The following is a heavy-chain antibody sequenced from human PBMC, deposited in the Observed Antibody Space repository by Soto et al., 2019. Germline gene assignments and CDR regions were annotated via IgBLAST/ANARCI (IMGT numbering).Heavy chain of an antibody. Sequence: PSETLSLTCAVSGGSISSSNWWSWVRQPPGKGLEWIGEIYHSGSTNYNPSLKSRVTISVDKSKNQFSLKLSSVTAADTAVYYCAGRLIAAAGRFYYYYYGMDVWGQGTTVTVSS. CDR1: GGSISSSNW. V-gene: IGHV4-4*02. CDR3: AGRLIAAAGRFYYYYYGMDV. D-gene: IGHD6-13*01. CDR2: IYHSGST. J-gene: IGHJ6*02.